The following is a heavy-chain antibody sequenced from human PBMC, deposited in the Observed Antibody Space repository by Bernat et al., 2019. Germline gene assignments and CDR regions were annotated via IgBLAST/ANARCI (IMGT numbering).Heavy chain of an antibody. CDR2: INSDGSTI. D-gene: IGHD2-2*01. J-gene: IGHJ4*02. CDR1: GFTFSNYW. Sequence: EVQLVESGGGLVQPGGSLRLSSAASGFTFSNYWMHWVRQAPGKGLECVSRINSDGSTISYADSVKGRFTVSRDNVRNTLNLQMNSLRVEDTAVYYCASLCNSASQYDYWGQGIQVTVSS. V-gene: IGHV3-74*01. CDR3: ASLCNSASQYDY.